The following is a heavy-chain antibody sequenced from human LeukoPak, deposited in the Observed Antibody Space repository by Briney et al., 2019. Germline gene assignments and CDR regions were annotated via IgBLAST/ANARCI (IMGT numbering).Heavy chain of an antibody. CDR2: IETSGTT. Sequence: SETLSLTCTVSGGSISSGRYYWSWIRQPAGKGLEWVGRIETSGTTKYNPSLNSRATISVDTSKNQFSLKLSSVTAADTAVYYCARGRSDYYYYMDVWGKGTTVTVSS. CDR1: GGSISSGRYY. CDR3: ARGRSDYYYYMDV. V-gene: IGHV4-61*02. J-gene: IGHJ6*03.